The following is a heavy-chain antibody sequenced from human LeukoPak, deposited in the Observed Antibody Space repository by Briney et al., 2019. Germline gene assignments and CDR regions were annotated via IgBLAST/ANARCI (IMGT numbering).Heavy chain of an antibody. J-gene: IGHJ4*02. V-gene: IGHV3-7*01. CDR1: GFTFSSYW. CDR3: ARGSYGSGSYYGY. Sequence: GGSLRLSCAASGFTFSSYWMSWVRQAPGKGLEWVANIKQEGSEKYYVDSVKGRFTISRDNAKNSLYLQMNSLRAEDTAVYYCARGSYGSGSYYGYWGQGTLVTVSS. D-gene: IGHD3-10*01. CDR2: IKQEGSEK.